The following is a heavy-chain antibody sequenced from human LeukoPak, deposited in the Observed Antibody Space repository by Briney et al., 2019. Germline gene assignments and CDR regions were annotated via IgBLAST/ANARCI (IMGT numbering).Heavy chain of an antibody. V-gene: IGHV1-2*04. CDR2: INPNSGGT. D-gene: IGHD6-19*01. CDR1: GYTFTGYY. CDR3: ARGAPSIAVAGTIWFDP. J-gene: IGHJ5*02. Sequence: ASVKVSCKASGYTFTGYYMHWVRQAPGQGLEWMGWINPNSGGTNYAQKFQGWVTMTRDTSISTAYMELSRLRSDDTAVYYRARGAPSIAVAGTIWFDPWGQGTLVTVSS.